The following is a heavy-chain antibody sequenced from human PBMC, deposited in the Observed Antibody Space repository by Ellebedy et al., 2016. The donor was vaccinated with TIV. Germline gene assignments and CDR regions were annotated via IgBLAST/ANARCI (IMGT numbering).Heavy chain of an antibody. CDR3: SRGGDSSGYLFDY. Sequence: AASVKVSCKASGYTFTSNYMHWVRQAPGQGLDWMGIINPSGGSTSYAQKFQGRVTVTRETATSTVYMELNSLRSEDTAVYHCSRGGDSSGYLFDYWGQGTLVTVSS. CDR2: INPSGGST. CDR1: GYTFTSNY. D-gene: IGHD3-22*01. V-gene: IGHV1-46*01. J-gene: IGHJ4*02.